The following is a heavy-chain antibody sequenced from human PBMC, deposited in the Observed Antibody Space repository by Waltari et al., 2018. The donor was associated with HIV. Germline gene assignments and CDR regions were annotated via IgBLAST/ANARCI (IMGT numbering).Heavy chain of an antibody. CDR3: AKDIDYRGSYIDY. J-gene: IGHJ4*02. CDR1: GFTFDDYA. CDR2: ISWNSGSI. Sequence: EVQLVESGGGLVQPGRSLRLSCAASGFTFDDYAMHWVRQAPGKGLEWVSGISWNSGSIGYADSVKGRFTISRDNAKNSLYLQMNSLRAEDTALYYCAKDIDYRGSYIDYWGQGTLVTVSS. V-gene: IGHV3-9*01. D-gene: IGHD1-26*01.